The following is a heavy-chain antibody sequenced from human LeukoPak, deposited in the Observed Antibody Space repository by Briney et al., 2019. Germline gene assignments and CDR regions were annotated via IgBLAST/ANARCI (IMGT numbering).Heavy chain of an antibody. CDR2: IKQEGSEK. Sequence: GGSLRLSCAASGFTVSSDYMSWFRQTPGKGLKWVANIKQEGSEKYYVDSVKGRFTISRDNAKNSLYLQMNSLRAEDTAVYYCAREAGIPPSTQQWPTSVDYWGQGTLVTVSS. CDR3: AREAGIPPSTQQWPTSVDY. CDR1: GFTVSSDY. J-gene: IGHJ4*02. D-gene: IGHD5-18*01. V-gene: IGHV3-7*05.